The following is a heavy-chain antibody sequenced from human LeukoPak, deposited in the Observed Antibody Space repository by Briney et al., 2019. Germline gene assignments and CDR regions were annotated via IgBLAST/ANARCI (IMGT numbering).Heavy chain of an antibody. V-gene: IGHV3-23*01. CDR3: AKASGAGYSYGLDY. Sequence: SGSGGSTYYADSVNGRYTISTDNSKNTLYLQMNSLRAEDTAVYYCAKASGAGYSYGLDYWGQGTLVTVSS. CDR2: SGSGGST. J-gene: IGHJ4*02. D-gene: IGHD5-18*01.